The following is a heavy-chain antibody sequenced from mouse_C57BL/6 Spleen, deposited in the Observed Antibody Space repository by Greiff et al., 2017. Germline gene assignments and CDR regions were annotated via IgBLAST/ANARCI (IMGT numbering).Heavy chain of an antibody. CDR2: ISDGGSYT. CDR1: GFTFSSYA. V-gene: IGHV5-4*01. J-gene: IGHJ4*01. CDR3: ARVRGTTVVEDYSMDY. Sequence: EVQLVESGGGLVKPGGSLKLSCAASGFTFSSYAMSWVRQTPEKRLEWVATISDGGSYTYYPDNVQGRFTISRDNAKNNLYLQMSHLKSEDTAMYYGARVRGTTVVEDYSMDYWGQGTSVTVSS. D-gene: IGHD1-1*01.